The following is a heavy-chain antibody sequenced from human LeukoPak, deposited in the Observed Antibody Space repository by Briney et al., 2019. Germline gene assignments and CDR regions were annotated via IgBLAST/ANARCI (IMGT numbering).Heavy chain of an antibody. CDR3: ARDQLRYSYGPYFDY. CDR1: GFTFSSYA. CDR2: ISGSGGST. J-gene: IGHJ4*02. D-gene: IGHD5-18*01. Sequence: PGGSLRLSCAASGFTFSSYAMSWVRQAPGKGLEWVSAISGSGGSTYYADSVKGRFTISRDKAKNSLYLQMNSLRDEDTAVYYCARDQLRYSYGPYFDYWGQGTLVTVSS. V-gene: IGHV3-23*01.